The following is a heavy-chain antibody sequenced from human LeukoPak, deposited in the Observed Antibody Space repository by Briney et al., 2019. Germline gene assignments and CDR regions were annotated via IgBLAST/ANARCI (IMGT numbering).Heavy chain of an antibody. CDR1: GFIFSTYA. J-gene: IGHJ3*02. V-gene: IGHV3-30*04. D-gene: IGHD3-10*01. CDR3: ARPGGYAFDI. CDR2: ITYDGSDT. Sequence: GGFLRLSCEASGFIFSTYAFHWVRQAPGKGPEWMAFITYDGSDTYFADSVKGRFTLSRDNSKNALYLQMNSLRTADTAVYYCARPGGYAFDIWGQGTMVTVSS.